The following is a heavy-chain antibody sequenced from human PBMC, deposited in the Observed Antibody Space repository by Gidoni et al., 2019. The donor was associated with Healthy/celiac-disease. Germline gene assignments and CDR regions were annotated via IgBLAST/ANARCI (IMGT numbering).Heavy chain of an antibody. J-gene: IGHJ4*02. CDR2: ISWNSGSI. CDR3: AKDLAGYTVVTPGFDY. CDR1: GFTFDDYA. Sequence: EVQLVESGGGLVQPGRSLRLSCAASGFTFDDYAMHWVRPAPGKGLEWVSGISWNSGSIGYADSVKGRFTISRDNAKNSLYLQMNSLRAEDTALYYCAKDLAGYTVVTPGFDYWGQGTLVTVSS. V-gene: IGHV3-9*01. D-gene: IGHD5-18*01.